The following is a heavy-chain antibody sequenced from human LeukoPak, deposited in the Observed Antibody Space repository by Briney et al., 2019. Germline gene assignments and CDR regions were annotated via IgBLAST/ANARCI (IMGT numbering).Heavy chain of an antibody. D-gene: IGHD3-22*01. V-gene: IGHV2-70*01. CDR2: ISWGDDK. CDR3: ARISYSDTTGYSYFDY. Sequence: SGPTLVNPTQTLTLTCTFSGFSLSTRGMCVAWIRQPPGKALEWLALISWGDDKYYTTSLKTRLTISKDTSKNQVVLTMSSMYPVDTATYYCARISYSDTTGYSYFDYWGQGTLVTVSS. J-gene: IGHJ4*02. CDR1: GFSLSTRGMC.